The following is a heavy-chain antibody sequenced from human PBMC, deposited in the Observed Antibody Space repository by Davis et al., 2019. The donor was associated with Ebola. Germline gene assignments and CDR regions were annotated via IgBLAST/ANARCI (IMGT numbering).Heavy chain of an antibody. D-gene: IGHD4-17*01. Sequence: ASVKVSCKASGYTFTSYYMHWVRQAPGQGLEWMGWINPNSGGTNYAQKFQGRVTMTRDTSISTAYMDLSRLRSDDTAVYYCARADGDYVYFDYWGQGILVTVSS. CDR3: ARADGDYVYFDY. J-gene: IGHJ4*02. CDR2: INPNSGGT. CDR1: GYTFTSYY. V-gene: IGHV1-2*02.